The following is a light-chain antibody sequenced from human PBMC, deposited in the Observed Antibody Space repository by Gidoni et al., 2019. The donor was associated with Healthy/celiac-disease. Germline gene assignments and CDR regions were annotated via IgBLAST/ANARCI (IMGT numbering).Light chain of an antibody. CDR1: QSMSSY. Sequence: DIQMTQSPSSLSAPVGDRVTITCRASQSMSSYLNWYQQKPGKAPKLLIYAASSLQSGVRSRFMGSGSGTDLPLTISSLKPEDFATYYCQQSYSTPLTSGGGTRWRSN. J-gene: IGKJ4*01. V-gene: IGKV1-39*01. CDR3: QQSYSTPLT. CDR2: AAS.